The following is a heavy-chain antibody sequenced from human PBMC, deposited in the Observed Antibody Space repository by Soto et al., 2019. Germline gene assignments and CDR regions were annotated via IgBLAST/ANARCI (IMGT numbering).Heavy chain of an antibody. V-gene: IGHV1-18*01. CDR2: ISAYNGNT. J-gene: IGHJ6*03. CDR1: GYTFTSYG. CDR3: ARISCYSSSSGAPSRYYYYMDV. Sequence: GASVKVSCKASGYTFTSYGISWVRQAPGQGLEWMGWISAYNGNTNYAQKLKGRVTMTTDTSTSTAYMELRSLRYEDTAVYYCARISCYSSSSGAPSRYYYYMDVWGKGTTVTVSS. D-gene: IGHD6-6*01.